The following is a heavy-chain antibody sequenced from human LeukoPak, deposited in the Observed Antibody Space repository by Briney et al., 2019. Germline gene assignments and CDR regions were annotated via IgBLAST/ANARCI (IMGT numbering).Heavy chain of an antibody. CDR3: ARGRIMYYYDSSGSFDY. V-gene: IGHV3-21*01. D-gene: IGHD3-22*01. J-gene: IGHJ4*02. CDR2: ITSSSSYI. CDR1: GFTFSSYS. Sequence: GGSLRLSCAASGFTFSSYSMNWVRQAPGKGLEWVSSITSSSSYIYYADSVKGRFTISRDNAKNSLYLQMNSLRAEDTAVYYCARGRIMYYYDSSGSFDYWGQGTLVTVSS.